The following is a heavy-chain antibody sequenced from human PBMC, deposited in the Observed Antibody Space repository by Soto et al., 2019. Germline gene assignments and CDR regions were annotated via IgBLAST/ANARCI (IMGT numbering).Heavy chain of an antibody. CDR1: GFTFSSYA. CDR2: ISGSGGST. V-gene: IGHV3-23*01. D-gene: IGHD3-10*01. Sequence: LRLSCAASGFTFSSYAMSWVRQAPGKGLEWVSAISGSGGSTYYADSVKGRFTISRDNSKNTLYLQMNSLRAEDTAVYYCAKDSARFGPRAFDYWGQGTLVTAPQ. CDR3: AKDSARFGPRAFDY. J-gene: IGHJ4*02.